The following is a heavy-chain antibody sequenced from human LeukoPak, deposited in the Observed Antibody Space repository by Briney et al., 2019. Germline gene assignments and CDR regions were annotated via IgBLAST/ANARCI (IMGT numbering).Heavy chain of an antibody. CDR1: SGSISNYY. J-gene: IGHJ4*02. Sequence: PSETLSLTCTVSSGSISNYYWSWIRQPPGKGLEWIGYMYYTGSISYNPSLKSRVTMSVDMSENQFSLTLSSVTATDTAIYYCARADNTGWSSLDSWGQGTLVIVSS. D-gene: IGHD6-19*01. CDR2: MYYTGSI. CDR3: ARADNTGWSSLDS. V-gene: IGHV4-59*08.